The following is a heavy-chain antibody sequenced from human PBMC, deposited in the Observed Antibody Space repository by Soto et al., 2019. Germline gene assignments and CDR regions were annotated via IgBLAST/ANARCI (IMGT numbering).Heavy chain of an antibody. V-gene: IGHV1-24*01. J-gene: IGHJ6*02. Sequence: ASVKVSCKVSGYTLTELSMHWVRQAPGKGLEWMGGFDPEDGETIYAQKFQGRVTMTEDTSTETAYMELSSLRSEDTAVYYCARDGERDTGLNFYSYIQGMDAWGQGNRVTVSS. CDR2: FDPEDGET. D-gene: IGHD1-1*01. CDR3: ARDGERDTGLNFYSYIQGMDA. CDR1: GYTLTELS.